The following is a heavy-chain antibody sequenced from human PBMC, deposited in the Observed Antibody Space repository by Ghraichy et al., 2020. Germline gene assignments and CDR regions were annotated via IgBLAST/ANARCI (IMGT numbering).Heavy chain of an antibody. Sequence: GGSLRLSCAASGFTFNTYTMNWVRQAPGKGLEWVSSISSSSTYIHYADSVKGRFTISRDNAKNSLYLQVNSLRAEDTAVYFCARDVPLGSVMAPFDYWGPGTLGTVSS. D-gene: IGHD3-16*01. V-gene: IGHV3-21*01. CDR2: ISSSSTYI. CDR1: GFTFNTYT. J-gene: IGHJ4*02. CDR3: ARDVPLGSVMAPFDY.